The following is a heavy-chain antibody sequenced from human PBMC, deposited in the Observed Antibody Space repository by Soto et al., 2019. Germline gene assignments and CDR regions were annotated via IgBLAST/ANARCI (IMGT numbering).Heavy chain of an antibody. CDR2: ITYDGSNK. D-gene: IGHD3-10*01. CDR1: GFTFSSYG. Sequence: QVQLVESGGGVVQPGRSLRLSCAASGFTFSSYGMHWVRQAPGKGLEWVGVITYDGSNKFYADFVKGRFTISRENSKNPLYLQMNSLRAEDAAVYYCAKDWRESLPGDAFDIWGQGTMVTVSS. J-gene: IGHJ3*02. CDR3: AKDWRESLPGDAFDI. V-gene: IGHV3-30*18.